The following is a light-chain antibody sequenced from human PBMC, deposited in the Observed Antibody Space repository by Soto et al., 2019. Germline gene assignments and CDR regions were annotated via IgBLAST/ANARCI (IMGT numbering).Light chain of an antibody. CDR2: DND. CDR3: GTWDSNLSAVV. V-gene: IGLV1-51*01. J-gene: IGLJ2*01. CDR1: ISNIGNNY. Sequence: QSVLTQPPSVSAAPGQTVTISCSGGISNIGNNYVSWYQQVPGTAPKLLIKDNDKRPSEIPDRFSGSKSGTSATLDITGLQTGDEANYYCGTWDSNLSAVVFGGGTKLTVL.